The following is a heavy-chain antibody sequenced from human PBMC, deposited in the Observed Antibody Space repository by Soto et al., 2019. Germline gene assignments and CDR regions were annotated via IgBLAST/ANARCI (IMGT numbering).Heavy chain of an antibody. CDR3: ARHSATTYYFDY. CDR1: GYSFTSYW. J-gene: IGHJ4*02. D-gene: IGHD1-26*01. Sequence: PGESLKISCKGSGYSFTSYWIGWVRQMPGKGLEWMGRIDPSDSYTNYSPSFQGHVTISADKSISTAYLQWSSLKASDTAMYYCARHSATTYYFDYWGQGTLVTVSS. V-gene: IGHV5-10-1*01. CDR2: IDPSDSYT.